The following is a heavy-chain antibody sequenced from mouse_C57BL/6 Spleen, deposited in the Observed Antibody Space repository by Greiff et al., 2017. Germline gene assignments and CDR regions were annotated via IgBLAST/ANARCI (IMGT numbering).Heavy chain of an antibody. CDR3: ARAGTKGFDY. CDR2: IYPGSGNT. Sequence: QVQLQQSGAELVRPGASVKLSCKASGYTFTDYYINWVKQRPGQGLEWIARIYPGSGNTYYNEKFKGKATLTAEKSSSTAYMQLSSLTSEDSAVYFCARAGTKGFDYWGQGTTLTVSS. J-gene: IGHJ2*01. V-gene: IGHV1-76*01. D-gene: IGHD4-1*01. CDR1: GYTFTDYY.